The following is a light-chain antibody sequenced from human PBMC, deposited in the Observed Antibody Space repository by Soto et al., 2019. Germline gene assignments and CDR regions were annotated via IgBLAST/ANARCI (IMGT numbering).Light chain of an antibody. CDR3: HQRQSWPRT. CDR1: RSVLYTSNNKNY. Sequence: DFVMTQSPESLAVSLGERATINCKSSRSVLYTSNNKNYLAWYQQKPGQPPKLLIYWASIRESGVPDRFSGSGSGTDFTLTISDVQPEDFALYYCHQRQSWPRTFGQGTKVDI. V-gene: IGKV4-1*01. J-gene: IGKJ1*01. CDR2: WAS.